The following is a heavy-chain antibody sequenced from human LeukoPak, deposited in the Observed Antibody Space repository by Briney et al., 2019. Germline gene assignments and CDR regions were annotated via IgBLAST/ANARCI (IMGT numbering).Heavy chain of an antibody. D-gene: IGHD2-21*01. CDR3: ARDGGYCDGNSCYSDN. J-gene: IGHJ4*02. Sequence: SETLSLTCAVYGGSFSGYYWSWIRQPPGKGLEWSGDINHSGSTKYNPSLKSRLSISVDTSKHQFSLKSSSVTAADTAVYYCARDGGYCDGNSCYSDNWGEGNLVTVS. CDR1: GGSFSGYY. V-gene: IGHV4-34*01. CDR2: INHSGST.